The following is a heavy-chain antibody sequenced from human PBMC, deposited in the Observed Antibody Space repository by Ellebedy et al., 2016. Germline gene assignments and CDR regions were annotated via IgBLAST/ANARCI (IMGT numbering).Heavy chain of an antibody. Sequence: ASVKVSXKASGYTFTSYGISWVRQAPGQGLEWMGWISAYNGNTNYAQKLQGRVTMTTDTSTSTAYMELRSLRSDDTAVYYCATLRSTEQDPDYWGQGTLVTVSS. CDR1: GYTFTSYG. J-gene: IGHJ4*02. V-gene: IGHV1-18*01. CDR3: ATLRSTEQDPDY. D-gene: IGHD5-12*01. CDR2: ISAYNGNT.